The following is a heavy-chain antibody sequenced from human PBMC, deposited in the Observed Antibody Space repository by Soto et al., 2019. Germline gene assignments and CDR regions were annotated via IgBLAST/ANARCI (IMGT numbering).Heavy chain of an antibody. CDR3: AREGGCGGDCYDKEYYYYYYGMDV. CDR1: GYTFTSYG. J-gene: IGHJ6*02. Sequence: GASVKVSCKASGYTFTSYGISWVRQAPGQGLEWMGWISAYNGNTNYAQKLQGRVTMTTDTSTSTAYMELRSLRSDDTAVYYCAREGGCGGDCYDKEYYYYYYGMDVWGQGTTVTVSS. CDR2: ISAYNGNT. D-gene: IGHD2-21*02. V-gene: IGHV1-18*01.